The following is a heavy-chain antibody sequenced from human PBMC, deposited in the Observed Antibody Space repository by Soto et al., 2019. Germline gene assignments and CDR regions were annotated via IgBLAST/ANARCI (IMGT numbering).Heavy chain of an antibody. CDR3: ARGPPLGY. CDR2: IYHSVST. V-gene: IGHV4-30-2*01. J-gene: IGHJ4*02. Sequence: PSETLSLTCAVSGGSISSGGYSWSWIRQPPGKGLKCIGYIYHSVSTYYNPSLKSRVTISVDRSKNQFSLKLNSVTAADTAVYYCARGPPLGYWGQGTLVTVSS. CDR1: GGSISSGGYS.